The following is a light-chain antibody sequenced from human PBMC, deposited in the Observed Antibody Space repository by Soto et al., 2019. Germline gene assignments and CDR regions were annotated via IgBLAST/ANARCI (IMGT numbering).Light chain of an antibody. CDR3: ISYKTDDTFV. J-gene: IGLJ1*01. CDR2: EAT. Sequence: QSALTQPPSVSGSPGQSITVSCTGTSSDIGASNFVSWYQHLPGRAPKVIIFEATNRPSGVSDRFSGPKAGTTASLTISGLQADDEGEYFCISYKTDDTFVFGTGTKVTVL. CDR1: SSDIGASNF. V-gene: IGLV2-14*01.